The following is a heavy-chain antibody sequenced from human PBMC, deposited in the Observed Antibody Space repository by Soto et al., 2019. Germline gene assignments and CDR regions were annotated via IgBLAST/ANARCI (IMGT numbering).Heavy chain of an antibody. D-gene: IGHD4-4*01. CDR3: GSRVNLRTASTFDS. CDR2: IGSTGNTI. CDR1: GFTFSDSY. Sequence: QVQLVESGGGLVQPGGSLRLSCAASGFTFSDSYMSWFRQAPGKGLEWISYIGSTGNTIYYADSVKGRFTIARDNAKNSLYLQMNSLRDEDTAVYYCGSRVNLRTASTFDSWGQGTLVTVSS. J-gene: IGHJ4*02. V-gene: IGHV3-11*01.